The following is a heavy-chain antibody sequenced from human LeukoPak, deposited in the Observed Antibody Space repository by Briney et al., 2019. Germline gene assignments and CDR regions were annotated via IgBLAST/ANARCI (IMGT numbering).Heavy chain of an antibody. D-gene: IGHD3-3*01. Sequence: RRCLRLSCAASGLTLSSYWIRSVRQAPGKGLEWVANIKQDGSEKYYVDSVKGRYTISRDNAKTSLYMQMNSLGAEDTAVYFCARDPRFRVSDWYYDFWSGYPNYYYYYYMDVWGKGPRSPSP. J-gene: IGHJ6*03. CDR3: ARDPRFRVSDWYYDFWSGYPNYYYYYYMDV. CDR1: GLTLSSYW. V-gene: IGHV3-7*01. CDR2: IKQDGSEK.